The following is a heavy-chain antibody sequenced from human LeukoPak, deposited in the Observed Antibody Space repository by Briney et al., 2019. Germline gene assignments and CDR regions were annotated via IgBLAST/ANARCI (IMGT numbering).Heavy chain of an antibody. CDR1: GFTFSSYE. J-gene: IGHJ4*02. CDR3: ARDKLDGYIDY. CDR2: ISSSGSTI. D-gene: IGHD5-24*01. V-gene: IGHV3-48*03. Sequence: GGSLRLSCAASGFTFSSYEMNWVRQAPGKGLEWVSYISSSGSTIYYADSVKGRFTISRDNAKNSLYLQVNSLRAEDTAVYYCARDKLDGYIDYWGQGTLVTVSS.